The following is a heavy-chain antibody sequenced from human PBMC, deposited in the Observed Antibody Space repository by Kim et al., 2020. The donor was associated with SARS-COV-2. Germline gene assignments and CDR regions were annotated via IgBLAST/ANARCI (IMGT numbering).Heavy chain of an antibody. D-gene: IGHD6-19*01. CDR3: AKDMTRYSSGWRPGAKSANFDD. CDR1: GFPFSSYA. CDR2: ISGSGGST. Sequence: GGSLRLSCAASGFPFSSYAMSWVRQAPGKGLEWVSAISGSGGSTYYADSVKGRFTISRDNSKNTLYLQMNSLRAEDTAVYYCAKDMTRYSSGWRPGAKSANFDDWGQGTLVTVSS. V-gene: IGHV3-23*01. J-gene: IGHJ4*02.